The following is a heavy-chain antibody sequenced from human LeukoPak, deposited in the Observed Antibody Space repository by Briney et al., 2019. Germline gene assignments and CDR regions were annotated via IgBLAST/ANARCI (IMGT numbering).Heavy chain of an antibody. D-gene: IGHD6-19*01. V-gene: IGHV3-30*02. CDR2: LRYDGKNE. J-gene: IGHJ5*02. CDR3: AKDWGRAYDGSGFYALQP. Sequence: GGSLMLSCAASGFTFSDYGMGWVRQAPGTGLEWVAFLRYDGKNEYYADSVKGRFTIARDIPKSTLYLQMHSLPTDDTAIYYCAKDWGRAYDGSGFYALQPWGQGTLVTVSS. CDR1: GFTFSDYG.